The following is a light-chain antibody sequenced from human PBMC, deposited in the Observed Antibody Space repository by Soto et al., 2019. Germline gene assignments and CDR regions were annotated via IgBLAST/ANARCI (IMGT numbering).Light chain of an antibody. J-gene: IGKJ4*01. V-gene: IGKV1-5*03. CDR1: QSISSW. CDR2: KAS. CDR3: QQYNTYLLT. Sequence: DIQMTQSPSTLSASVGDRVTITCRASQSISSWLAWYQQKPGKAPKLLIYKASSLESGVPSRFSGSGSGTEFTLTISSLQLDVFATYYCQQYNTYLLTVGGGTKVDIK.